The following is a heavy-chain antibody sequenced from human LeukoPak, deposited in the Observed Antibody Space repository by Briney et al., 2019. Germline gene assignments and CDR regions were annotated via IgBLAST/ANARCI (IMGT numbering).Heavy chain of an antibody. D-gene: IGHD6-13*01. V-gene: IGHV4-59*08. CDR1: GGSISSYY. Sequence: TPETLSLTCSVSGGSISSYYWSWIRRPTGKGLEWIGYIYYSGSTNYKPSLKSRVTISVEPSKNQFSLKLSSVTAAATAVYYCARHALYSSSPGDYFDYWGQGTLVTVSS. CDR3: ARHALYSSSPGDYFDY. CDR2: IYYSGST. J-gene: IGHJ4*02.